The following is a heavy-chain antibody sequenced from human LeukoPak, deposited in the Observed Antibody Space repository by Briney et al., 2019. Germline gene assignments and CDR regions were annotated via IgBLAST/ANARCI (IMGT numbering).Heavy chain of an antibody. CDR3: ARLTLEGAFDI. J-gene: IGHJ3*02. V-gene: IGHV4-30-2*02. CDR2: IYHSGST. CDR1: GGSISSGGYY. Sequence: SETLSLTCTVSGGSISSGGYYWSWIRQPPGKGLEWIGYIYHSGSTYYNPSLKSRVTISVDTSKNQFSLKLSSVTAADTAVYYCARLTLEGAFDIWGQGTMVTVSS. D-gene: IGHD2-21*01.